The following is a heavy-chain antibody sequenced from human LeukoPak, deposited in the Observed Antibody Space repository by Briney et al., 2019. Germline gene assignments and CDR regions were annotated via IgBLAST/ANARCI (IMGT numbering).Heavy chain of an antibody. CDR1: GFTVSNKY. D-gene: IGHD5-12*01. V-gene: IGHV3-53*01. CDR2: IYSDGRT. Sequence: PGGSLRLSCAASGFTVSNKYMTWVRQAPGKGLEWVSLIYSDGRTYYADSVKGRCTISRDNSKNTLYLQMNSLRAEDTAVYYCARDPYSGSYGNNYYYYMDVWGKGTTVTISS. J-gene: IGHJ6*03. CDR3: ARDPYSGSYGNNYYYYMDV.